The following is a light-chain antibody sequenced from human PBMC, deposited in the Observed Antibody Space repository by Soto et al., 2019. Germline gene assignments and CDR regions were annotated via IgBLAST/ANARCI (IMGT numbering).Light chain of an antibody. Sequence: DIVMTQSPDSLPVSLGERATINCKSSQSLLYSSNNKNYLAWYQQKPGQPPKLLIFWASTREPGVPDRFSGNGSGTDFTLTIRRLQAEAVAVYYCQQYYYTPYSFGQGTKLEIK. CDR3: QQYYYTPYS. CDR2: WAS. J-gene: IGKJ2*03. V-gene: IGKV4-1*01. CDR1: QSLLYSSNNKNY.